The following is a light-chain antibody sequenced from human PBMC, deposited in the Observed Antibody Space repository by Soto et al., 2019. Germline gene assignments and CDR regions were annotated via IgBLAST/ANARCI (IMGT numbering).Light chain of an antibody. CDR1: QSISRW. CDR3: QQYNSYPWT. V-gene: IGKV1-5*03. CDR2: KAS. Sequence: DIQMTQSPSTLSASLGDRLTITCRASQSISRWLAWYKQKPGKAPKLLIYKASTLESGVPSRFSGSGSGTEFTLTISSLQPDDFATYYCQQYNSYPWTFGQGTKVDIK. J-gene: IGKJ1*01.